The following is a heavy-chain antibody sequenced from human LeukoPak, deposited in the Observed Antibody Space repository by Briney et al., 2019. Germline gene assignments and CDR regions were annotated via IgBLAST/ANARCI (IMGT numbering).Heavy chain of an antibody. CDR3: VAAAGYYFDY. D-gene: IGHD6-25*01. Sequence: PGGSLRLSCAASGFTFTNFEMNWVRQAPGKGLEWVSSIDSTSTYIFYADSPKGRVTISRDNAKNSLILHMNSLRAEDTAVYYCVAAAGYYFDYWGQGTLVTVSS. CDR1: GFTFTNFE. CDR2: IDSTSTYI. V-gene: IGHV3-21*01. J-gene: IGHJ4*02.